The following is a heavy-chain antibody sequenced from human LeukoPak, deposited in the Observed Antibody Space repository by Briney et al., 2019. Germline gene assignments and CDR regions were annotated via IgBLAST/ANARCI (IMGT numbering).Heavy chain of an antibody. CDR3: ARVRGSISDYFDY. CDR1: GGTFSSYA. D-gene: IGHD3-10*01. V-gene: IGHV1-69*13. Sequence: GASVKVSCKASGGTFSSYAISWVRQAPGQGLEWMGGIIPIFGTANYALKFQGRVTITADESTSTAYMELSSLRSEDTAVYYCARVRGSISDYFDYWGQGTLVTVSS. CDR2: IIPIFGTA. J-gene: IGHJ4*02.